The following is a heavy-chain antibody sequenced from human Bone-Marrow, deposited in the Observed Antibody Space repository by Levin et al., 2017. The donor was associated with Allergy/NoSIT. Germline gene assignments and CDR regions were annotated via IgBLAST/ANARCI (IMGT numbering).Heavy chain of an antibody. CDR2: IWYDGSNK. CDR1: GFTFSSYG. Sequence: PGGSLRLSCAASGFTFSSYGMHWVRQAPGKGLEWVAVIWYDGSNKYYADSVKGRFTISRDNSKNTLYLQMNSLRAEDTAVYYCARDGNSIVVVTANSGNDYGMDGWGQGTTVTVSS. J-gene: IGHJ6*02. D-gene: IGHD2-21*02. CDR3: ARDGNSIVVVTANSGNDYGMDG. V-gene: IGHV3-33*01.